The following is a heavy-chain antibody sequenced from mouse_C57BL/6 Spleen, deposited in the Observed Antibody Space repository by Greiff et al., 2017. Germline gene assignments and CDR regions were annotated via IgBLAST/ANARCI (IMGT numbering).Heavy chain of an antibody. CDR2: IDPETGGT. J-gene: IGHJ3*01. V-gene: IGHV1-15*01. CDR1: GYTFTDYE. CDR3: TRRNYDYVSWFAY. Sequence: QVQLQQSGAELVRPGASVTLSCKASGYTFTDYEMHWAKQTPVHGLEWIGAIDPETGGTAYNQKFKGKAILTADKSSSTAYMELRSLTSEDSAVYYCTRRNYDYVSWFAYWGQGTLVTVSA. D-gene: IGHD2-4*01.